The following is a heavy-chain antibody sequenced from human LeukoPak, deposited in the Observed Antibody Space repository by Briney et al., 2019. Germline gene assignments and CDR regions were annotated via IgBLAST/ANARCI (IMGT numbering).Heavy chain of an antibody. CDR2: IYYSGST. CDR1: GDSISSYY. Sequence: SETLSLTCTVSGDSISSYYWSWIRQPPGKGLEWIGYIYYSGSTNYNPSLKSRVTISVDTSKKQISLNLSSVTAADTAVYYCARHTVGDGYNEKSGFDYWGQGTLVTVSS. J-gene: IGHJ4*02. V-gene: IGHV4-59*08. D-gene: IGHD5-24*01. CDR3: ARHTVGDGYNEKSGFDY.